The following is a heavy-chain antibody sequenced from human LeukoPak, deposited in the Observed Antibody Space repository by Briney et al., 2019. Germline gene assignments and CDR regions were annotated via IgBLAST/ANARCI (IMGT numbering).Heavy chain of an antibody. CDR3: ARRRIVVVPAANLGDYYYYYYMDV. CDR1: GYSFTSYC. Sequence: PGESLKISRKGSGYSFTSYCIGWVRQMPGKGLEWRVSIYSGDSDTRYSPFFQCQVTISADKAISTAYLQWSSLKASDTAMYYCARRRIVVVPAANLGDYYYYYYMDVWGKGTTVTVSS. D-gene: IGHD2-2*01. CDR2: IYSGDSDT. V-gene: IGHV5-51*01. J-gene: IGHJ6*03.